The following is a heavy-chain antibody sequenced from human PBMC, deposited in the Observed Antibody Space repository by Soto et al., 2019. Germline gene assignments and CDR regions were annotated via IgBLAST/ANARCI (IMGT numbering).Heavy chain of an antibody. CDR1: GGTFSSYT. CDR3: ASRDEDDDHRFDY. CDR2: IIPILGIA. J-gene: IGHJ4*02. V-gene: IGHV1-69*02. D-gene: IGHD2-21*02. Sequence: QVQLVQSGAEVKKPGSSVKVSCKASGGTFSSYTISWVRQAPGQGLEWMGRIIPILGIANYAQKFQGRVTITADKSTRTAYMELSSLRSEDTAVYYCASRDEDDDHRFDYWGQGTLVTVSS.